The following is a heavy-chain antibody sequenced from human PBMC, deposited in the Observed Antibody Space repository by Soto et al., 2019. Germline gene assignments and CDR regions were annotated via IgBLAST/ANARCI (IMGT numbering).Heavy chain of an antibody. Sequence: QVQLQESGPGLVKPSETLSLTCTVSGGSVSGISTYYRSWIRQPPGKGLEWIGYIYYSGSTTYNPSLKSRVTISLGTSKNQFSLRLRSLTAADTAVYYCVRGDYYGKVDYWGQGTLVSVSS. CDR3: VRGDYYGKVDY. D-gene: IGHD3-10*01. CDR2: IYYSGST. CDR1: GGSVSGISTYY. V-gene: IGHV4-61*01. J-gene: IGHJ4*02.